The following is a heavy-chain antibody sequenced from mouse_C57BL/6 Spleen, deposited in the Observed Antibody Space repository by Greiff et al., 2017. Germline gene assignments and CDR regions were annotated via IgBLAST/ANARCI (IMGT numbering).Heavy chain of an antibody. CDR1: GFTFSDYY. V-gene: IGHV5-16*01. Sequence: EVQRVESEGGLVQPGSSMKLSCTASGFTFSDYYMAWVRQVPEKGLEWVANINYDGSSTYYLDSLKSRFIISRDNAKNILYLQMSSLKSEDTATYYCARALRFHWYFEVWGTGTTVTVSS. D-gene: IGHD1-1*01. CDR3: ARALRFHWYFEV. CDR2: INYDGSST. J-gene: IGHJ1*03.